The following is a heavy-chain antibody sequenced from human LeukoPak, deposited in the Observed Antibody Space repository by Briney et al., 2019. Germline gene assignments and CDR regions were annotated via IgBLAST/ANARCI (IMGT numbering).Heavy chain of an antibody. CDR1: GYTFTSYY. J-gene: IGHJ4*02. CDR3: ARPIIAVAGTEYYFDY. Sequence: ASVKVSCKAPGYTFTSYYMHWVRQAPGQGLEWMGIINSSGGSTSYAQKFQGRVTMTRDTSTSTVYMELSSLRSEDTAVYYCARPIIAVAGTEYYFDYWGQGTLVTVSS. V-gene: IGHV1-46*01. CDR2: INSSGGST. D-gene: IGHD6-19*01.